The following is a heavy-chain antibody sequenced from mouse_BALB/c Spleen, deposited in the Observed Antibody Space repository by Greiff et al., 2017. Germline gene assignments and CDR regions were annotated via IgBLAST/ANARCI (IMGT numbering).Heavy chain of an antibody. V-gene: IGHV1-54*01. J-gene: IGHJ2*01. Sequence: VQLQQSGAELVRPGTSVKVSCKASGYAFTNYLIEWVKQRPGQGLEWIGVINPGSGGTNYNEKFKGKATLTADKSSSTAYMQLSSLTSDDSAVYFCARQLGLRRYFDYWGQGTTLTVSS. D-gene: IGHD3-1*01. CDR2: INPGSGGT. CDR3: ARQLGLRRYFDY. CDR1: GYAFTNYL.